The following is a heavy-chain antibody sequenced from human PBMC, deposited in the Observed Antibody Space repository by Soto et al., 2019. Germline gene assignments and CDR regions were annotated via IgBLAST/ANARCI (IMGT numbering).Heavy chain of an antibody. CDR1: GGSISTVGHY. V-gene: IGHV4-31*03. Sequence: QVQLQESGPKLVKPSQTLSLTCSVSGGSISTVGHYWTWIRQPPGKGLEWIGSIYHTGSTYYSKCLRSRLTMSVDTSKSQFSLRLSSVTAADTAVYYCARATGTLRSRNCDYWGQGSLVTVSS. CDR2: IYHTGST. J-gene: IGHJ4*02. D-gene: IGHD1-1*01. CDR3: ARATGTLRSRNCDY.